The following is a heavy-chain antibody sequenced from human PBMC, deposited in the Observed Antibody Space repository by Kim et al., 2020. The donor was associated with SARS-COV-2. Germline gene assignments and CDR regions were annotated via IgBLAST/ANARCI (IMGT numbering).Heavy chain of an antibody. CDR2: ISYDGSNK. J-gene: IGHJ2*01. CDR3: AKDLAYSSSWSPWYFDL. Sequence: GGSLRLSCAASGFTFSSYGMHWVRQAPGKGLEWVAVISYDGSNKYYADSVKGRFTISRDNSKNTLYLQMNSLRAEDTAVYYCAKDLAYSSSWSPWYFDLWGRGTLVTVSS. CDR1: GFTFSSYG. D-gene: IGHD6-13*01. V-gene: IGHV3-30*18.